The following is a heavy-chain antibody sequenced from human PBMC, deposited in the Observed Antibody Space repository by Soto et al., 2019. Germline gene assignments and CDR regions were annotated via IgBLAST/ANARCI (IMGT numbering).Heavy chain of an antibody. CDR3: SRVEGG. V-gene: IGHV3-72*01. D-gene: IGHD1-26*01. CDR1: GFTFTDHY. Sequence: EEQLVESGGDLVQPGGSLTLSCAASGFTFTDHYMEWVRQAPGKGLEWVVRSRNKAKGYTTDYAASVQGRFTVSRDLSKNSLYLQMNSLNAEDTAVYYCSRVEGGWGQGTLVTVSS. J-gene: IGHJ4*02. CDR2: SRNKAKGYTT.